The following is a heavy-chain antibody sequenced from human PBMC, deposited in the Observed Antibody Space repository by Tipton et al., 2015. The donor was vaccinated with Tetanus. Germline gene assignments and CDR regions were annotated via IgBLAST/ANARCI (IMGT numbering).Heavy chain of an antibody. J-gene: IGHJ6*02. CDR2: IYYSGST. CDR1: GGSVSSGSYY. Sequence: TLSLTCTVSGGSVSSGSYYWSWIRQPPGKGLEWIGYIYYSGSTNYNPSLKSRVTISVDTSKNQFSLKLSSVTAADTAVYYCARERLGSGGGEAYYYYGMDVWGQGTTVTVSS. V-gene: IGHV4-61*01. D-gene: IGHD3-16*01. CDR3: ARERLGSGGGEAYYYYGMDV.